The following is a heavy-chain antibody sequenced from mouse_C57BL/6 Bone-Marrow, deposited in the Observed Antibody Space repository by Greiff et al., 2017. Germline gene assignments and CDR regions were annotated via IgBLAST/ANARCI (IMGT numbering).Heavy chain of an antibody. D-gene: IGHD1-1*01. CDR2: IYPGSGST. Sequence: QVQLQQPGAELVKPGASVKMSCKASGYTFTSYWITWVKQRPGQGLEWIGDIYPGSGSTNYNEKFKSKATLTVDTSSSTAYMQFSSLTSEDSAIYYCAKIYYYGSSYAMDYWGQGTSVTVSS. CDR3: AKIYYYGSSYAMDY. V-gene: IGHV1-55*01. J-gene: IGHJ4*01. CDR1: GYTFTSYW.